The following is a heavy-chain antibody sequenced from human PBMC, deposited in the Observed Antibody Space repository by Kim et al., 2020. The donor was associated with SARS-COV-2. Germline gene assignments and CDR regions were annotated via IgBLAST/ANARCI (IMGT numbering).Heavy chain of an antibody. J-gene: IGHJ4*02. CDR2: IYYSGST. D-gene: IGHD5-18*01. CDR1: GGSISSYY. Sequence: SETLSLTCTVSGGSISSYYWSWIRQPPGKGLEWIGYIYYSGSTNYNPSLKSRVTISVDTSKNQFSLKLSSVTAADTAVYYCARGRVGYSYGLLFYWGQGTLVTVSS. CDR3: ARGRVGYSYGLLFY. V-gene: IGHV4-59*01.